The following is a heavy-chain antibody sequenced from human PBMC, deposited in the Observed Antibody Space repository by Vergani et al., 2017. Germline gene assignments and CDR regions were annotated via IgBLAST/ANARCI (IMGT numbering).Heavy chain of an antibody. J-gene: IGHJ6*03. CDR2: IDHTGRP. CDR3: ARVNTETNGHLYYYYYMDV. V-gene: IGHV4-34*01. CDR1: GWSFTSYH. D-gene: IGHD4-11*01. Sequence: QVQLQQWGGGLLKPSETLSLTCVVNGWSFTSYHWTWIRQSPGEGLEWVGDIDHTGRPDYNPSLKSRLTMSVDKSRNQFSLTLNSVTATDTAIYFCARVNTETNGHLYYYYYMDVGGQGTAVTVS.